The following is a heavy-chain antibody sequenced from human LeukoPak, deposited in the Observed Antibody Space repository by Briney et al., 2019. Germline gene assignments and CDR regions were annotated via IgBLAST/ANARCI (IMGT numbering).Heavy chain of an antibody. J-gene: IGHJ5*02. Sequence: SETLSLTCAVYGGSFSGYYWSWLRQPPGKGLEWIGEINHSGSTNYNPSLKSRVTISIDTSKNQFSLKLSSVTAADTAVYYCARTGATTYYNWFDPWGQGTLVTVSS. CDR3: ARTGATTYYNWFDP. V-gene: IGHV4-34*01. CDR1: GGSFSGYY. CDR2: INHSGST. D-gene: IGHD1-26*01.